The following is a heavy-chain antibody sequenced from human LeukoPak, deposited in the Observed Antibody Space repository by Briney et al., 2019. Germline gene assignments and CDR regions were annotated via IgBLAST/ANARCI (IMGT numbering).Heavy chain of an antibody. V-gene: IGHV4-59*01. CDR3: TRDRRDGYNYVDV. D-gene: IGHD5-24*01. J-gene: IGHJ4*02. CDR2: ISYSGST. CDR1: GGSISSYY. Sequence: SETLSLTWTVSGGSISSYYWSWIRQPPGKGLEWIGYISYSGSTGYNPSLKSRVTMSVDTSKNQFSLKLNSVTPADTAIYYCTRDRRDGYNYVDVWGQGTLVTVSS.